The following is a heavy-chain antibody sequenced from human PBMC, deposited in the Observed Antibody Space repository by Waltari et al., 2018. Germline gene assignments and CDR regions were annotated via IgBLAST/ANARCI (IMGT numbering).Heavy chain of an antibody. Sequence: VYLLESGGGLVQPGGSLRLSCVGSGFDYSSYAMSWVRQAPGKGLEWVTGIDNGGETTYYVGSVKGRFIISRDDSRNTVYLHMTTLRVDDTAVYYCAKDSGYSMIRGRENSWGQGTLVIVSS. V-gene: IGHV3-23*03. CDR1: GFDYSSYA. CDR2: IDNGGETT. CDR3: AKDSGYSMIRGRENS. J-gene: IGHJ4*02. D-gene: IGHD3-10*01.